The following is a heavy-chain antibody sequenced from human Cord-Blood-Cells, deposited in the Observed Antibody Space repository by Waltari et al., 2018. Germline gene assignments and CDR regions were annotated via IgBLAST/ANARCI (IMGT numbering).Heavy chain of an antibody. CDR3: ATRHITGTTDYYYYYGMDV. CDR1: GYTLTELS. Sequence: QVQLVQSGAEVKKPGASVKVSCKVSGYTLTELSMHWVRQAPGKGLEWMGGFDPEDGETIYAQKFQGRVTMTEDTSTDTAYMELSSLRSEDTAVYYCATRHITGTTDYYYYYGMDVWGQGTTVTVSS. CDR2: FDPEDGET. D-gene: IGHD1-7*01. V-gene: IGHV1-24*01. J-gene: IGHJ6*02.